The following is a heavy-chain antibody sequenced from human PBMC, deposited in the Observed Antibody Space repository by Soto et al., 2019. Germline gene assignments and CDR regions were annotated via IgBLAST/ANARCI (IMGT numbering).Heavy chain of an antibody. J-gene: IGHJ4*02. D-gene: IGHD4-17*01. CDR1: GFTFSSYW. CDR2: IKQDGSEK. Sequence: EVQLVESGGGLVQPGGSLRLPCAASGFTFSSYWMSWVRQAPGKGLEWVANIKQDGSEKYYVDSVKGRFTISRDNAKNSLYLQMNSLRAEDTAVYYCARANYGDYFDYWGQGTLVTVSS. V-gene: IGHV3-7*04. CDR3: ARANYGDYFDY.